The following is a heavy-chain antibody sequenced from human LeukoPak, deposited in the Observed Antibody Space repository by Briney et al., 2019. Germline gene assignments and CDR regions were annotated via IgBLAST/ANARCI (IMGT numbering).Heavy chain of an antibody. J-gene: IGHJ5*02. V-gene: IGHV4-39*07. Sequence: SETLSLTCTVSGGSISSSSYYWGWIRQPPGKGLEWIGSIYYSGSTYYIPSLKSRVTISVDTSKNQFSLKLSSVTAADTAVYYCARGGNGVNWFDPWGQGILVTVSS. D-gene: IGHD4-17*01. CDR3: ARGGNGVNWFDP. CDR1: GGSISSSSYY. CDR2: IYYSGST.